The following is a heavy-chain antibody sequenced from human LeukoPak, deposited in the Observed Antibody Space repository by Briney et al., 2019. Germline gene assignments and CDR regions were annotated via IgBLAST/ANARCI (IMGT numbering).Heavy chain of an antibody. V-gene: IGHV4-34*01. CDR3: AREIYYDSSAYDY. CDR2: INHSGST. D-gene: IGHD3-22*01. Sequence: SETLSLTCAVYGGSFSGYYWSWIRQPPGKGLEWIGEINHSGSTNYNPSLKSRVTISVDTSKNQFSLKLSSLTAADTAIYYCAREIYYDSSAYDYWGQGTLVTVSS. CDR1: GGSFSGYY. J-gene: IGHJ4*02.